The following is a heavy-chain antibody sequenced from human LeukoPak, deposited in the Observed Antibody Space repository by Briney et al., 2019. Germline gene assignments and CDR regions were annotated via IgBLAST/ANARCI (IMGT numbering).Heavy chain of an antibody. V-gene: IGHV1-69*05. J-gene: IGHJ4*02. CDR1: GGTFSSYA. CDR2: IIPIFGTA. Sequence: SVKVSCKASGGTFSSYAISWVRQAPGQGLEWMGGIIPIFGTANYAQKFQGRVTIATDESTSTAYMELSSLRSEDTAVYYCATDPMVDFGLPGVSRDSKWGQGTLVTVSS. CDR3: ATDPMVDFGLPGVSRDSK. D-gene: IGHD4/OR15-4a*01.